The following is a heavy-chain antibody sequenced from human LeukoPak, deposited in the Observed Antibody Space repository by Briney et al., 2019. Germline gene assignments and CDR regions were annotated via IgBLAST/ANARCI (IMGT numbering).Heavy chain of an antibody. CDR1: GGSFSGYY. V-gene: IGHV4-34*01. CDR2: NNHSGST. J-gene: IGHJ4*02. Sequence: SETLSLTCAVYGGSFSGYYWSWIRQPPGKGLEWIGENNHSGSTNYNPSLKSRVTISVDTSKNQFSLKLSSVTAADTAVYYCARDLGGPFDYWGQGTLVTVSS. CDR3: ARDLGGPFDY.